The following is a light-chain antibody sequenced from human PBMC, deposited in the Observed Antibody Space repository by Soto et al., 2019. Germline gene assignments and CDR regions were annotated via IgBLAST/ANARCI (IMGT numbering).Light chain of an antibody. CDR2: DAS. CDR3: LQSVSRPMYT. Sequence: DIQMTQSPSSLSASVGDRVMITCRASQPITTYVTWYQQQPGTAPKLLIYDASTLQSGVPSRFRGSGSATDFTLTITNLQPEDFATFYCLQSVSRPMYTFGKGNKVEIK. V-gene: IGKV1-39*01. J-gene: IGKJ2*01. CDR1: QPITTY.